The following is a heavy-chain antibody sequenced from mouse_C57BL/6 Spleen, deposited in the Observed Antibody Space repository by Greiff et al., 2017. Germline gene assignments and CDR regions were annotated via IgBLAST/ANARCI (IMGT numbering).Heavy chain of an antibody. D-gene: IGHD1-1*01. J-gene: IGHJ4*01. CDR3: TRCDYGSSYYYSMDD. CDR2: IDPGNSDT. CDR1: GYTFTSYW. V-gene: IGHV1-5*01. Sequence: EVQLQQSGTVLARPGASVKMSCKTSGYTFTSYWMHWVKQRPGQGLEWIGAIDPGNSDTSYNQKFKGKAKLTAVTSASTAYMELSSLTNADSAVYYYTRCDYGSSYYYSMDDWGQGTSVTVSS.